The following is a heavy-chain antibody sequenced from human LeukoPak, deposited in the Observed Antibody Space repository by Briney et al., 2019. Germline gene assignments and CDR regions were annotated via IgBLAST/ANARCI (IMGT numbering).Heavy chain of an antibody. CDR3: ARGASYYDILTGYYNVKDFDY. CDR1: GGIFSSYA. J-gene: IGHJ4*02. D-gene: IGHD3-9*01. CDR2: IIPIFGTA. Sequence: SVKVSCKASGGIFSSYAISWVRQAPGQGLEWMGGIIPIFGTANYAQKFQGRVTITADKSTSTAYMELSSLRSEDTAVYYCARGASYYDILTGYYNVKDFDYWGQGTLVTVSS. V-gene: IGHV1-69*06.